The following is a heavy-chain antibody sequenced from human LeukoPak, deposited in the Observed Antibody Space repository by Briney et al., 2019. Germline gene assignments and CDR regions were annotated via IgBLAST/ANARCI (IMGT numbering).Heavy chain of an antibody. J-gene: IGHJ3*02. V-gene: IGHV1-18*01. Sequence: WASVKVSCKASGYTFTTYGISWVRQAPGQGLEWMGWISAYNGNAYYARNLQGRVTMSTDTSTNTAYMELRSLRSDDTAVYYCARDLYQYDTSGYYHDTFDIWGQGTMVTASS. CDR2: ISAYNGNA. CDR1: GYTFTTYG. D-gene: IGHD3-22*01. CDR3: ARDLYQYDTSGYYHDTFDI.